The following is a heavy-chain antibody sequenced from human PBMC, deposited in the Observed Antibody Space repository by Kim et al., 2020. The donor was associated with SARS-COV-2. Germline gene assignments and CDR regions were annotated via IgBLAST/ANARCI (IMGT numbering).Heavy chain of an antibody. Sequence: SETLSRTCTVSGGSISSGGYYWSWIRQHPGKGLEWIGYIYYSGSTYYNPSLKSRVTISVETSKNQFSLKLSAVTAADTAVYYCARGITIFGVVTNGMDVWCQGTTGTVSS. CDR1: GGSISSGGYY. V-gene: IGHV4-31*03. CDR3: ARGITIFGVVTNGMDV. D-gene: IGHD3-3*01. J-gene: IGHJ6*02. CDR2: IYYSGST.